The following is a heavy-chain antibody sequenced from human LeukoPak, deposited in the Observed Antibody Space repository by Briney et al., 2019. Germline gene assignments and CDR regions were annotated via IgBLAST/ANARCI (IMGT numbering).Heavy chain of an antibody. V-gene: IGHV6-1*01. CDR3: ARSAAGTLDY. D-gene: IGHD6-13*01. J-gene: IGHJ4*02. CDR1: GDSVSSNSAT. CDR2: TYYKSKWYN. Sequence: SQSLSLTCVISGDSVSSNSATWSWIRQSPSRGLEWLGRTYYKSKWYNDYAISVKSRITINPDTSKNQFSLHLNSVTPEDTAVYYCARSAAGTLDYWGQGTLVTVSS.